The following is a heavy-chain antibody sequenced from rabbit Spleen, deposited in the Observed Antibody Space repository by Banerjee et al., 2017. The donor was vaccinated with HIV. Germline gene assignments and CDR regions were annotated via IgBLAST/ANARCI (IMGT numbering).Heavy chain of an antibody. CDR2: IDIGSSGFT. CDR3: ARDSGSSFSSYGMDL. V-gene: IGHV1S45*01. J-gene: IGHJ6*01. CDR1: GVSFNDKDV. Sequence: QEQLEESGGGLVKPEGSLTLTCKASGVSFNDKDVMCWVRQAPGKGLEWITCIDIGSSGFTYFASWAKGRFTISKASSTTVTLQMTSLTAADTATYFCARDSGSSFSSYGMDLWGQGTLVTVS. D-gene: IGHD8-1*01.